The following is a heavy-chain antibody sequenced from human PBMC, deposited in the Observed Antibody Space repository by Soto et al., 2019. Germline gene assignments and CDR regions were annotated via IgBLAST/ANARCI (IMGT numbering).Heavy chain of an antibody. CDR2: IKQDGSEK. J-gene: IGHJ4*02. CDR1: GFTFSSYW. V-gene: IGHV3-7*01. D-gene: IGHD2-2*01. CDR3: ASSPYCSTTGCHFDY. Sequence: EVQLVESGGGLVQPGGSLRLSCAASGFTFSSYWMSWVRQAPGKGLEWVANIKQDGSEKYYVDSVEGRFTISRDNAKNSLFLQMSSLRAEDTAVFYCASSPYCSTTGCHFDYWGQGTLVTVSS.